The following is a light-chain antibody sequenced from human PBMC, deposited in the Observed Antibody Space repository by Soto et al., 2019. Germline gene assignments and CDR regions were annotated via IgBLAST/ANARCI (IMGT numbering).Light chain of an antibody. CDR3: QQYNKWPLT. J-gene: IGKJ1*01. CDR1: QNISSY. Sequence: IVLTQSPATLSLSPGKRATLSCRASQNISSYLIWYQQKPGQAPRLLIYGASTRATGIPVRFSGSASGTEFTLTISSLQSEDFTVYYCQQYNKWPLTFGQGTKVDIK. CDR2: GAS. V-gene: IGKV3-15*01.